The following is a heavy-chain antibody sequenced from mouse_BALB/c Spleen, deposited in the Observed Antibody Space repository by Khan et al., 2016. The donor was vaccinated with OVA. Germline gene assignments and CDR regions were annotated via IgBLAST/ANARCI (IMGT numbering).Heavy chain of an antibody. J-gene: IGHJ2*01. V-gene: IGHV3-2*02. CDR1: GYSITTDYA. Sequence: EVQLVESGPGLVKPSQSLSLTCTVTGYSITTDYAWNWLRQFPGNKLEWMGFISYSGNTKYNPSLKSRISINRDTSKKQFFLQLKSVTTEDTSRYYCARVYGGDFDYWGQGTTLTVSS. CDR2: ISYSGNT. CDR3: ARVYGGDFDY. D-gene: IGHD1-1*01.